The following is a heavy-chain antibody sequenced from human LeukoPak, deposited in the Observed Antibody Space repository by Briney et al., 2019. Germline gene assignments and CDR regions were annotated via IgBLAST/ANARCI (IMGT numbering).Heavy chain of an antibody. Sequence: TGGSLRLSCAASGFTFSTYFWMHWVRQAPGEGLVWVSRINDDGSRTTYADSVKGRFTISRDNAKNTLYLQMNSLRVEDTAVYYCVGAYYYHSSGYVSGSGPYYFDNWGQGTLVTVSS. D-gene: IGHD3-22*01. J-gene: IGHJ4*02. V-gene: IGHV3-74*01. CDR3: VGAYYYHSSGYVSGSGPYYFDN. CDR2: INDDGSRT. CDR1: GFTFSTYFW.